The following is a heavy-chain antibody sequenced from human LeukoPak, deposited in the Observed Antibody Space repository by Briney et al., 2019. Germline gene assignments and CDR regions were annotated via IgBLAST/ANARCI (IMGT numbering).Heavy chain of an antibody. CDR2: ISGSGGST. CDR3: ASGSYYYDSSGHVIPLNFDY. CDR1: GFTFSSYA. V-gene: IGHV3-23*01. Sequence: GGSLRLSCAASGFTFSSYAMSWVRQAPGKGLEWVSAISGSGGSTYYADSVKGRFTISRDNSKNTLYLQMNSLRAEDTAVYYCASGSYYYDSSGHVIPLNFDYWGQGTLVTVSS. J-gene: IGHJ4*02. D-gene: IGHD3-22*01.